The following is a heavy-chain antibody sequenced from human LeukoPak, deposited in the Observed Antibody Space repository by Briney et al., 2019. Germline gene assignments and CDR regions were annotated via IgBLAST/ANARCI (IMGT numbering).Heavy chain of an antibody. CDR3: ARDSRGNYDFWSGYYRSYYFDY. CDR2: IKQDGSEK. V-gene: IGHV3-7*01. J-gene: IGHJ4*02. CDR1: GFTFSSYW. Sequence: GGSLRLSCAASGFTFSSYWMSWVRQAPGKGLGWVANIKQDGSEKYYVDSVKGRFTISRDNAKNSLYLQMNSLRAEDTAVYYCARDSRGNYDFWSGYYRSYYFDYWGQGTLVTVSS. D-gene: IGHD3-3*01.